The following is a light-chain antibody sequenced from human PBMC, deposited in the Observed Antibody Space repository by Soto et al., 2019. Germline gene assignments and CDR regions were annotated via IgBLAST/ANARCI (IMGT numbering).Light chain of an antibody. V-gene: IGLV2-14*01. J-gene: IGLJ1*01. CDR2: EVS. CDR1: DSDVGGYNY. Sequence: QSALTQPASVSGSPGQSITISCTGTDSDVGGYNYVSWYQQHPGKAPKLMIYEVSDRPSGVSNRFSGSKSGNTASLTISGLQAEDEAYYYCISYTSSTPLGDVFGTGTKLTVL. CDR3: ISYTSSTPLGDV.